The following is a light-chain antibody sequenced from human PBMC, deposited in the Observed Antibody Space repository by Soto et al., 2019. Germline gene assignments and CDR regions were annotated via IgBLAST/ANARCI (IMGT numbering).Light chain of an antibody. CDR1: QSVSSY. J-gene: IGKJ1*01. CDR2: DAS. V-gene: IGKV3-11*01. Sequence: EIVLTQSPATLSLSPGERATLSCRASQSVSSYLAWYQQKPGQAPRLLIYDASNRATGIPARFSGSGSGNDFTLTISSLEPEDFAVYYCQQRSNWWTFGQGTKVEIK. CDR3: QQRSNWWT.